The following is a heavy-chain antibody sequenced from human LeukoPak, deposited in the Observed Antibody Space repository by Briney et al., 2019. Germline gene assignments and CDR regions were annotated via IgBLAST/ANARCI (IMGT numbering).Heavy chain of an antibody. Sequence: GGSLRLSCVASGFTFSSYAMTWFRQAPGKGLEWVAVISYDGSNKYYADSVKGRFTISRDNSKNTLYLQMNSLRAEDTAVYYCARLIAAAGPSDYWGQGTLVTVSS. CDR1: GFTFSSYA. D-gene: IGHD6-13*01. V-gene: IGHV3-30-3*01. J-gene: IGHJ4*02. CDR2: ISYDGSNK. CDR3: ARLIAAAGPSDY.